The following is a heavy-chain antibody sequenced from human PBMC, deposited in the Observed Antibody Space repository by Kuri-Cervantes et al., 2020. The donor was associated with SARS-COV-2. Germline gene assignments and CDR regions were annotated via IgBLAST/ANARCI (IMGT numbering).Heavy chain of an antibody. CDR2: IHYRETT. CDR1: GGSISSHY. CDR3: ARWPPGSYRPHDAFDV. D-gene: IGHD1-26*01. J-gene: IGHJ3*01. Sequence: SETLSLTCTVSGGSISSHYWAWIRQPPGKGLEWIGHIHYRETTYYNPSLKSRATISVDTSKNQFSLKLNSVTAADTAVYSCARWPPGSYRPHDAFDVWGQGTMVTVSS. V-gene: IGHV4-59*04.